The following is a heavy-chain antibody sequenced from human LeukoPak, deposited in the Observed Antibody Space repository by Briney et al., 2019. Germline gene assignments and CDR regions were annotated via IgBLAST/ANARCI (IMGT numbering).Heavy chain of an antibody. CDR3: ARHITYYYGSGRTSWLDP. CDR2: INHSGST. J-gene: IGHJ5*02. Sequence: SETLSLTCAVYGGSFSGYYWSWIRQPPGKGLEWIGEINHSGSTNYNPSLKSRVTISVDTSKNQFSLKLSSVTAADTAVYYCARHITYYYGSGRTSWLDPWGQGTLVTVSS. D-gene: IGHD3-10*01. CDR1: GGSFSGYY. V-gene: IGHV4-34*01.